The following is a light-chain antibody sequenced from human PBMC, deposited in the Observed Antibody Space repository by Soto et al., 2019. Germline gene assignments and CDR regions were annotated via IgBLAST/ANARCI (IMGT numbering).Light chain of an antibody. Sequence: EIVMTQSPATLSVSPGERATLSCRASQSVSSNLAWYQQKPGQAPRLLIYGASTRATGIPARFSGSRSGTEFTLTISSLQSEDFAVNYCQQYNNWPPGTFGQGTKVEI. V-gene: IGKV3-15*01. CDR2: GAS. J-gene: IGKJ1*01. CDR1: QSVSSN. CDR3: QQYNNWPPGT.